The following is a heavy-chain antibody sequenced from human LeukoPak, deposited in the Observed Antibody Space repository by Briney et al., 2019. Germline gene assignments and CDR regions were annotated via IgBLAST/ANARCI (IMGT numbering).Heavy chain of an antibody. CDR3: AKCPNYYDSSGYYY. CDR2: IYSGGAT. J-gene: IGHJ4*02. D-gene: IGHD3-22*01. Sequence: GGSLRLSCVASGLIVSTNYMSWVRQAPGKGLEWVAVIYSGGATYYADSVKGRFTISRDNSKNTLYLQMNSLRAEDTAVYYCAKCPNYYDSSGYYYWGQGTLVTVSS. CDR1: GLIVSTNY. V-gene: IGHV3-53*01.